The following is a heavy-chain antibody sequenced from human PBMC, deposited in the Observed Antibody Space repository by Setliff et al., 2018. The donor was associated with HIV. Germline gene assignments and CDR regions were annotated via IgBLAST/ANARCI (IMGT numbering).Heavy chain of an antibody. Sequence: PSETLSLTCAVSGGSVSSPSYYWGWIRQPPGKGLEWIGSVYYTGSIKYNPSLESRVTISIDTSENQFSLRLTSVTAADTAVYYCARDDSIVLVPAIMRGDGFDFWGQGTMVTVSS. CDR3: ARDDSIVLVPAIMRGDGFDF. V-gene: IGHV4-39*07. CDR2: VYYTGSI. D-gene: IGHD2-2*01. CDR1: GGSVSSPSYY. J-gene: IGHJ3*01.